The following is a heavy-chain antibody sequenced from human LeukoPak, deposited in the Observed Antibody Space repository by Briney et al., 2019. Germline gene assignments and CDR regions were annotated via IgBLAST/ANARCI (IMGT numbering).Heavy chain of an antibody. CDR1: GYTFTSYY. J-gene: IGHJ3*02. D-gene: IGHD3-22*01. V-gene: IGHV1-46*01. CDR2: INPSGGST. Sequence: ASVKVSCKASGYTFTSYYMHWVRQAPGQGLGWMGIINPSGGSTSYAQKFQGRVTMTRDTSTSTVYMELSSLRSEDTAVYYCARDYSRRGKNYYDSSGYYHAFDIWGQGTMVTVSS. CDR3: ARDYSRRGKNYYDSSGYYHAFDI.